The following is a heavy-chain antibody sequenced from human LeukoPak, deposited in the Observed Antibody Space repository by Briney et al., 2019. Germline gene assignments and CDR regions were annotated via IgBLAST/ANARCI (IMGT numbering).Heavy chain of an antibody. CDR1: GFTFSSYG. V-gene: IGHV3-23*01. J-gene: IGHJ4*02. CDR2: ISGSGGNT. D-gene: IGHD3-10*01. CDR3: AKDSATYGRFDY. Sequence: KPGGSLRLSCAASGFTFSSYGMSWVRQAPGKGLEWVSAISGSGGNTYYADPVKGRFSISRDNSKNTLYLQMNSLRAEDTAVYFCAKDSATYGRFDYWGQGGLVTVSS.